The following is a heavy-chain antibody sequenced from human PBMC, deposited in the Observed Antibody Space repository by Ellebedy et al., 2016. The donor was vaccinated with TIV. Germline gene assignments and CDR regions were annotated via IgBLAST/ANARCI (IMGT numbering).Heavy chain of an antibody. CDR2: INQDGRTT. V-gene: IGHV3-7*01. CDR3: ATDKVCFTFDI. CDR1: GFTFSASW. Sequence: PGGSLRLSCAASGFTFSASWMTWVRQAPGQGLEWVANINQDGRTTNCVDSVKGRFTISRDNAKNSLYLQLNSLRVDDTAMYYCATDKVCFTFDIWGRGTMVTVSS. J-gene: IGHJ3*02.